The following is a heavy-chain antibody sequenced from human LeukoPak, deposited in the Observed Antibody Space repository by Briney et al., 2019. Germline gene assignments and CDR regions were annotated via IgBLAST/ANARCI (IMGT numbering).Heavy chain of an antibody. CDR3: AETYYYGSGSYYNVQFDY. CDR1: GFTFSSYA. CDR2: ISGSGGST. J-gene: IGHJ4*02. D-gene: IGHD3-10*01. Sequence: GGSLRLSCAASGFTFSSYAMSWVRQAPGKGLEWVSAISGSGGSTYYADSVRGRFTISRDNSKNTLYLQMNSLRAEDTAVYYCAETYYYGSGSYYNVQFDYWGQGTLVTVSS. V-gene: IGHV3-23*01.